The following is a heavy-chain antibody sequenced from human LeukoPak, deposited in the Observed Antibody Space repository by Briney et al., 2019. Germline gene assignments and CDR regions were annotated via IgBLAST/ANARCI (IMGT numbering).Heavy chain of an antibody. CDR3: AKDRATEGYSSSWYDYYYYYGMDV. CDR1: GFTFSSNA. CDR2: IRGSGGST. Sequence: GRSMRLSCAASGFTFSSNAMSWVRQAALKALEEVSAIRGSGGSTYYADAVKGRFTISRDNSKNTLYLQMNSLRAEDTAVYYCAKDRATEGYSSSWYDYYYYYGMDVWGQGTTVTGSS. D-gene: IGHD6-13*01. V-gene: IGHV3-23*01. J-gene: IGHJ6*02.